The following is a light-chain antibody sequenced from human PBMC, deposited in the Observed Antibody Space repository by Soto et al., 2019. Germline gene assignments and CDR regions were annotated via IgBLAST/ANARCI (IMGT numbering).Light chain of an antibody. Sequence: DIQLTQSPSFLSASVGDRVTITCRASQGISTYLAWYQQKPGKAPKLLIYGASTLKSGVPSRFSGSGSGTEFTLTISSLQPEDFATYYCQQLNTYPQTFGQGTKVEI. V-gene: IGKV1-9*01. CDR1: QGISTY. J-gene: IGKJ1*01. CDR2: GAS. CDR3: QQLNTYPQT.